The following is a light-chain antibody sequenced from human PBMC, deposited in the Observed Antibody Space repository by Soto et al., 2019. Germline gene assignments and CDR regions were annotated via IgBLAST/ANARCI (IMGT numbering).Light chain of an antibody. CDR3: CSLTTSHTYV. Sequence: QSELTQPASVSGSPGQSITISCTGTSSDIGHYDYVSWYKQHPGKAPKLMIYHVTYRPSGVSNRYSGSKSGNSASLTISGLQADDEADYYCCSLTTSHTYVFGSGTKITVL. CDR2: HVT. V-gene: IGLV2-14*03. J-gene: IGLJ1*01. CDR1: SSDIGHYDY.